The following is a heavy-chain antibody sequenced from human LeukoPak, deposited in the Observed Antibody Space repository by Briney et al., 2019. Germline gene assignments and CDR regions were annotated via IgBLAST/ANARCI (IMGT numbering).Heavy chain of an antibody. V-gene: IGHV4-34*01. Sequence: SETLSLTCAVYGGSFSGYYWSWIRQPPGKWLEWIGEINHSGSTNYNPSLKSRVTISVDTSKNQFSLKLSSVTAADTAVYYCARGKFSIFGAPPSLDYWGQGTLVTVSS. CDR1: GGSFSGYY. CDR2: INHSGST. CDR3: ARGKFSIFGAPPSLDY. J-gene: IGHJ4*02. D-gene: IGHD3-3*01.